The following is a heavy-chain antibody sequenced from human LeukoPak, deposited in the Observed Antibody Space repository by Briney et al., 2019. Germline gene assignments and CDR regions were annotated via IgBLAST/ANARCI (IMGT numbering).Heavy chain of an antibody. V-gene: IGHV4-31*03. CDR1: GGSISSGGYY. CDR2: IYYSGST. CDR3: ARRRIGEKLWFDP. J-gene: IGHJ5*02. Sequence: KASETLSLTCTVSGGSISSGGYYWSWIRQHPGKGLEWVGYIYYSGSTYYNPSLKSRVTISVDTSKNQFSLKLSSVTAADTAVYYCARRRIGEKLWFDPWGQGTLVTVSS. D-gene: IGHD4-17*01.